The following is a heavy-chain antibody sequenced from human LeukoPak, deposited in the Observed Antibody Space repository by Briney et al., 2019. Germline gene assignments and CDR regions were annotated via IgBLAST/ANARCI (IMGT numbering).Heavy chain of an antibody. CDR1: GFTFNSYS. CDR3: GRVTYGDYL. Sequence: GGSLRLSCAASGFTFNSYSMNWVRQAPGKGLEWFSYISSSGSTKYYAASVKGRFTLSRDNAKNSLYLQMNSLRAEDTAVYYCGRVTYGDYLWGQGTLVTVSS. V-gene: IGHV3-48*04. CDR2: ISSSGSTK. D-gene: IGHD4-17*01. J-gene: IGHJ5*02.